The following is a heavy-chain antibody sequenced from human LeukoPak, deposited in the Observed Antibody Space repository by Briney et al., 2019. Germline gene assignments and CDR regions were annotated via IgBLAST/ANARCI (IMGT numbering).Heavy chain of an antibody. CDR3: ARAPYDFWSGYYFDY. Sequence: PSETLSLTCTVSGGSISSYYWSWIRQPPGKGLEWIGYIYYSGSTNYNPSLKSQVTISVDTSKNQFSLKLSSVTAADTAVYYCARAPYDFWSGYYFDYWGQGTLVTVSS. J-gene: IGHJ4*02. CDR1: GGSISSYY. D-gene: IGHD3-3*01. CDR2: IYYSGST. V-gene: IGHV4-59*01.